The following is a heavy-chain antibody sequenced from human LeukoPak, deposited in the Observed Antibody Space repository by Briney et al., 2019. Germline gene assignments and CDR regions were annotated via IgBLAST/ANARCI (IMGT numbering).Heavy chain of an antibody. Sequence: SETLSLTCTVSGGSISSYYWSWIRQPPGKGLEWIGYIYYSGSTDYNPSLKSRVTISVDTSKNQFSLKLSSVTAEDTAVYYCAKDLAAARGNAFDIWGQGTMVTVSS. D-gene: IGHD6-6*01. V-gene: IGHV4-59*01. CDR2: IYYSGST. CDR1: GGSISSYY. CDR3: AKDLAAARGNAFDI. J-gene: IGHJ3*02.